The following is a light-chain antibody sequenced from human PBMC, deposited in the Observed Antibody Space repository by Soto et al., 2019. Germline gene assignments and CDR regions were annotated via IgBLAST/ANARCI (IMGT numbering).Light chain of an antibody. V-gene: IGKV1-33*01. CDR1: QDISNS. J-gene: IGKJ2*01. CDR2: KAS. Sequence: DIQMTQSPSSLSTSVGERVTITCQASQDISNSLNWYQQKPGKAPNLLIYKASKLQTGVPSRFSGGGSGTHFTFTISNLXPEDIATYYCQHYDNLPRYTFGLGTKVDIK. CDR3: QHYDNLPRYT.